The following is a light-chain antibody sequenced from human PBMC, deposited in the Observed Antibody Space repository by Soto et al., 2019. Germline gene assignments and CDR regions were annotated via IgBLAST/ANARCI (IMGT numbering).Light chain of an antibody. CDR3: CSYTCSSTPWV. CDR2: EVS. Sequence: QSALTQPASVSGSPGQSITISCTGTSSDGGGYNYVSWYQQHPGNAPKLMIYEVSNRPSGVSNRFSGSKSGNTASLTISGLQAEAEADYYCCSYTCSSTPWVFGGGTKLTVL. V-gene: IGLV2-14*01. CDR1: SSDGGGYNY. J-gene: IGLJ3*02.